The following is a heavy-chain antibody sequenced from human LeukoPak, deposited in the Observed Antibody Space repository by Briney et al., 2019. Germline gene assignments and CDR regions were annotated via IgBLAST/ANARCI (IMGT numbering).Heavy chain of an antibody. CDR2: ISYDGSNK. CDR1: GFTFSSYG. Sequence: GGSLRLSCAASGFTFSSYGMHWVRQAPGKGLEWVAVISYDGSNKYYADSVKGRFTISRDNSKNTLYLQMNSLRAEDTAVYYCAKDVDTAVGYWGQGTLVTVSS. J-gene: IGHJ4*02. V-gene: IGHV3-30*18. D-gene: IGHD5-18*01. CDR3: AKDVDTAVGY.